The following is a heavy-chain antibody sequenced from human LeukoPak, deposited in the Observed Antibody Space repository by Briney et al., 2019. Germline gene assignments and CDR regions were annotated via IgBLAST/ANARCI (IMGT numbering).Heavy chain of an antibody. J-gene: IGHJ4*02. CDR1: GFTFTNYA. CDR2: ISANGAGT. CDR3: AKDSGNSGWYVDD. D-gene: IGHD6-19*01. Sequence: PGGSLRLSCGASGFTFTNYAMRWFRQAPGKGLEWVSSISANGAGTYYADSVKGRFTISRDNSKNTVYLQMNSLRVEDTAVYYCAKDSGNSGWYVDDWGQGTLVTVSS. V-gene: IGHV3-23*01.